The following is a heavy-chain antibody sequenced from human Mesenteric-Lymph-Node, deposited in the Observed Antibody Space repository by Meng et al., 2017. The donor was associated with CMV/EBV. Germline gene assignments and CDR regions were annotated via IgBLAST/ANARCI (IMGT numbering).Heavy chain of an antibody. Sequence: GGSLRLSCAASGFTFSSYAMHWVRQAPGKGLEWVAVISYDGSNKYYADSVKGRFTVSRDNAKNTLYLEMKSLRAEDTAVYYCASDLVVVGPGATTHYWGQGTLVTVSS. CDR2: ISYDGSNK. CDR1: GFTFSSYA. J-gene: IGHJ4*02. CDR3: ASDLVVVGPGATTHY. V-gene: IGHV3-30*04. D-gene: IGHD2-2*01.